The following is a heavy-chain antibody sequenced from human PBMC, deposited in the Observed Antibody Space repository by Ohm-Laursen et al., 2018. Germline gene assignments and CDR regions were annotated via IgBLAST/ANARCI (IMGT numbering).Heavy chain of an antibody. Sequence: ASVKVSCNASGHTFDSFGITWVRQAPGQGLEWMGWISPYSGQTKYALKLQGRVTMTTDTSTSTAYMDVRGLRSDDTAVYYCARGDTYGFDYWGQGTLVTVSS. CDR2: ISPYSGQT. D-gene: IGHD3-10*01. CDR1: GHTFDSFG. V-gene: IGHV1-18*01. CDR3: ARGDTYGFDY. J-gene: IGHJ4*02.